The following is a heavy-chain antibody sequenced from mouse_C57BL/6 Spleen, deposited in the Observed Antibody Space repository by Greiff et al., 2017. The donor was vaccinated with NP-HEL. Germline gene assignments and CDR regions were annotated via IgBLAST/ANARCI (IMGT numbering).Heavy chain of an antibody. Sequence: QVQLQQPGAELVKPGASVKLSCKASGYTFTSYWMQWVKQRPGQGLEWIGEIDPSDSYTNYNQKFKGKATLTVDTSSSTAYMQLSSLTSKDSAVYYGARHSNDVKFAYWGQGTLVTVSA. D-gene: IGHD2-12*01. V-gene: IGHV1-50*01. CDR1: GYTFTSYW. J-gene: IGHJ3*01. CDR3: ARHSNDVKFAY. CDR2: IDPSDSYT.